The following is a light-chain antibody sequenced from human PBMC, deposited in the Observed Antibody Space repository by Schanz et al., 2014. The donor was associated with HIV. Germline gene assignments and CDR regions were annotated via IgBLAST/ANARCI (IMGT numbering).Light chain of an antibody. CDR1: SSDIGNYNL. CDR3: YSYVGTTAVV. CDR2: EVR. Sequence: QSALTQPASVSGSPGQSITISCTGTSSDIGNYNLVSWFQHHPGEAPKIMIFEVRKRPSGVSGRFSGSKSGNTASLTISGLQAEDEADYYCYSYVGTTAVVFGGGTKVTVL. J-gene: IGLJ2*01. V-gene: IGLV2-23*02.